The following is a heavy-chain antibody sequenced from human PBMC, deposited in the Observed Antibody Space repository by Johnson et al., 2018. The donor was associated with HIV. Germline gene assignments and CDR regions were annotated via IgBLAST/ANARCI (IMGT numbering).Heavy chain of an antibody. Sequence: EQLVESGGGLIQPGGSLRLSCAASGFTVSSNYMSWVRQAPGKGLEWVSVIYSGGSTYYADSVKGRFTISRDNSKNTLYLQMNSLRAEDTAVYYCATPRIPTDRAFDIWGQGTMVTVSS. V-gene: IGHV3-53*01. CDR1: GFTVSSNY. J-gene: IGHJ3*02. D-gene: IGHD2/OR15-2a*01. CDR2: IYSGGST. CDR3: ATPRIPTDRAFDI.